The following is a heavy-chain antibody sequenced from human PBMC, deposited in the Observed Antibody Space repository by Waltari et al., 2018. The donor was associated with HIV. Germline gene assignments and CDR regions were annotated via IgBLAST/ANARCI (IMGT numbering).Heavy chain of an antibody. D-gene: IGHD3-10*01. Sequence: QVQLVQSGSELRKPGASVKVSCKASGYTLTKYAMNWVRQAPGQGLEWVGWINTKTGNPTYAQGFTGRFGFSLDTSVSTTYLQISSLKAEDTAVYYCARGPGRSLDYWGQGTLVTVSS. J-gene: IGHJ4*02. V-gene: IGHV7-4-1*02. CDR3: ARGPGRSLDY. CDR1: GYTLTKYA. CDR2: INTKTGNP.